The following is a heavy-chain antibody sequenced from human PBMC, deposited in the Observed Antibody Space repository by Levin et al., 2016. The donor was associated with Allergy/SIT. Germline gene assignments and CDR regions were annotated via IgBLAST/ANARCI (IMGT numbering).Heavy chain of an antibody. Sequence: QPPGKGLEWVAVISYDGSNKYYADSVKGRFTISRDNSKNTLYLQMNSLRAEDTAVYYCARGSSTSHRDAFDIWGQGTMVTVSS. J-gene: IGHJ3*02. CDR3: ARGSSTSHRDAFDI. V-gene: IGHV3-30-3*01. D-gene: IGHD2-2*01. CDR2: ISYDGSNK.